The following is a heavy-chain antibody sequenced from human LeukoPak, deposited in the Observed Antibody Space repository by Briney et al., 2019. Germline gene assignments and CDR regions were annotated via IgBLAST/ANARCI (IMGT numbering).Heavy chain of an antibody. CDR3: ARRKAVAGTVFDY. CDR1: GFTFSSYG. D-gene: IGHD6-19*01. Sequence: GRSLRLSSAASGFTFSSYGMHWVRQAPGKGLEWVAVIWYDGSNKYYADSVKGRFTISRDNSKNTLYLQMNSLRAEDTAVYYCARRKAVAGTVFDYWGQGTLVTVSS. CDR2: IWYDGSNK. J-gene: IGHJ4*02. V-gene: IGHV3-33*01.